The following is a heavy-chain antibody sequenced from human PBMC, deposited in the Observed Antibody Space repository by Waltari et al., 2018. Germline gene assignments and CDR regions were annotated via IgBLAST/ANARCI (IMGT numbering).Heavy chain of an antibody. Sequence: QVQLQPWGAGLLKPSETLSLTRAVSGGSFSGYYCSWLRQPPGKGLEWIGEINHRGTTNYNPSLKSRVTISVDTSKNQFSLKLSSVTAADTAVYYCARSGNYDYVWGSYRAGYYFDYWGQGTLVTVSS. CDR3: ARSGNYDYVWGSYRAGYYFDY. CDR1: GGSFSGYY. V-gene: IGHV4-34*01. CDR2: INHRGTT. D-gene: IGHD3-16*02. J-gene: IGHJ4*02.